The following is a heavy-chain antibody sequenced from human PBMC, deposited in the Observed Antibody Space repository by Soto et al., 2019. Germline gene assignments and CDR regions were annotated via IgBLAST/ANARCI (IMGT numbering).Heavy chain of an antibody. CDR2: INPSVGTS. Sequence: QVQLVQSGAEVKKPGASVKVSCKASGYFFTSYSIHWVRQAPGQGLQWMGMINPSVGTSNHAQKFQGRVTMTRDTSTSTVFMELSSLTSDDTSVYFCAREAAGRSDFECSGDFDSWGQGTLVTVSS. CDR3: AREAAGRSDFECSGDFDS. D-gene: IGHD2-15*01. CDR1: GYFFTSYS. V-gene: IGHV1-46*01. J-gene: IGHJ4*02.